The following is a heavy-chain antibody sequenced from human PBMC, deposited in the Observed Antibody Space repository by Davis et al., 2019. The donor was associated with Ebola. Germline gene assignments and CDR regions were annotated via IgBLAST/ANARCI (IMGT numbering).Heavy chain of an antibody. J-gene: IGHJ4*02. CDR3: VKGGWQQYFDY. D-gene: IGHD6-13*01. CDR2: ISDNGGNT. Sequence: GESLKISCAASGFTFSVYAMSWVRQAPGKGLEWVSSISDNGGNTQYADSVKGRFTISRDNPKNALYLQMNSLRAEDTAVYYCVKGGWQQYFDYWGQGTLVTVSS. CDR1: GFTFSVYA. V-gene: IGHV3-23*01.